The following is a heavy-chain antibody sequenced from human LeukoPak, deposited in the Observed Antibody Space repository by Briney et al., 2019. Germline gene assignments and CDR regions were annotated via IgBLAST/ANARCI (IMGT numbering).Heavy chain of an antibody. D-gene: IGHD3-16*01. CDR2: INPNSSVT. V-gene: IGHV1-2*02. J-gene: IGHJ4*02. CDR1: GYTFTGHY. CDR3: ASVDSGNAYLRYDY. Sequence: ASVKVSCKASGYTFTGHYMRWVRQAPGQGLEWMGWINPNSSVTNYAQKFQGRVTLTRDTSISTAYMELSRLRSDDTAIYYCASVDSGNAYLRYDYWGQGTLVTVSS.